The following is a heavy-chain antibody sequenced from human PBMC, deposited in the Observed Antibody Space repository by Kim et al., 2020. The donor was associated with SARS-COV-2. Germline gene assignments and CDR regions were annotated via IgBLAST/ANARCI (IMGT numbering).Heavy chain of an antibody. Sequence: SQTLSLTCTVSGGSISSYYWSWIRQPPGKGMEWIGYIYYSGSTNYNPSLKSRVTISVDTSKNQFSLKLSSVTAEDTAVYYCARVKSGWYGAVNWFYPWGQ. D-gene: IGHD6-19*01. CDR3: ARVKSGWYGAVNWFYP. J-gene: IGHJ5*02. CDR2: IYYSGST. CDR1: GGSISSYY. V-gene: IGHV4-59*13.